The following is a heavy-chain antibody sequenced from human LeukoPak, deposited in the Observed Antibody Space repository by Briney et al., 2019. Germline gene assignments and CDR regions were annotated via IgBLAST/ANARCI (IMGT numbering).Heavy chain of an antibody. CDR3: AREHGSGSYYNPVGFDY. V-gene: IGHV1-18*04. Sequence: ASVKVSCKASGYTFSSYGISWVRQAPGQGLEWMGWISAYNGNINYIQKFQGRVTMTTDTSTSTAYMELRSLRPDDTAVYYCAREHGSGSYYNPVGFDYWGQGTLVTVS. D-gene: IGHD3-10*01. CDR1: GYTFSSYG. J-gene: IGHJ4*02. CDR2: ISAYNGNI.